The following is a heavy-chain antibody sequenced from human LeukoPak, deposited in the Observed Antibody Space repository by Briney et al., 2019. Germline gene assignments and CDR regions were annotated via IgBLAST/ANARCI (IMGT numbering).Heavy chain of an antibody. D-gene: IGHD6-19*01. V-gene: IGHV3-48*01. CDR3: ARDFGSSIGYFDY. CDR1: GFTFSSYS. CDR2: ISSRSSTI. Sequence: TGGSLRLSCAASGFTFSSYSMNWVRQAPGKGLEWVSHISSRSSTIYDADSVKGRFTISRDNAKNSLFLQMNSLSAEDTAVYYCARDFGSSIGYFDYWGQGTLVTVSS. J-gene: IGHJ4*02.